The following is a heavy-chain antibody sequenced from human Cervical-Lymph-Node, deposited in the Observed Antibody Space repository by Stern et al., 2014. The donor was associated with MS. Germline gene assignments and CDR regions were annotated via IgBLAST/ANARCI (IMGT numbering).Heavy chain of an antibody. D-gene: IGHD3-16*01. V-gene: IGHV4-31*03. CDR1: GASISSVGYY. CDR3: ARSDRLWGSFDY. Sequence: QVQLQESGPGLVKPSQTLSLTCTVSGASISSVGYYWSWIRQHPGKGLGWIGYISYIGSTYYNPSLQSRVSISVDTSENQFSLNLSSVTAADTALYYCARSDRLWGSFDYWGQGTLVTVSS. CDR2: ISYIGST. J-gene: IGHJ4*02.